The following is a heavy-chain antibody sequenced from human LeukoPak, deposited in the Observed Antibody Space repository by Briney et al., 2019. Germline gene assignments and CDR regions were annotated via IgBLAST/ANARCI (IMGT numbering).Heavy chain of an antibody. CDR2: IYYSGGT. V-gene: IGHV4-39*01. Sequence: KPSETLSLTCTVSGGSISSSSYYWGWIRQPPGKGLEWIGSIYYSGGTYYNPSLKSRVTISVDTSKNQFSLKLSSVTAADTAVYYCARHVRYSYGREDWGQGTLVTVSS. CDR1: GGSISSSSYY. J-gene: IGHJ4*02. D-gene: IGHD5-18*01. CDR3: ARHVRYSYGRED.